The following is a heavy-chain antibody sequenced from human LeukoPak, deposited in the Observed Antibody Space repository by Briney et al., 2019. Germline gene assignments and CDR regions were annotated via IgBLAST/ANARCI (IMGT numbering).Heavy chain of an antibody. CDR2: ISAHNGNT. V-gene: IGHV1-18*01. J-gene: IGHJ6*02. CDR3: ARFLPPDGIQLWFAPSYYYGVDV. D-gene: IGHD5-18*01. Sequence: GASVKVSCKASGYTFTSYGISWLRQAPGQGLEWMGWISAHNGNTNYAQKLQGRVTMTTDTSTSTAYMELRSLRSDDTAVYYCARFLPPDGIQLWFAPSYYYGVDVWGQGTTVTVSS. CDR1: GYTFTSYG.